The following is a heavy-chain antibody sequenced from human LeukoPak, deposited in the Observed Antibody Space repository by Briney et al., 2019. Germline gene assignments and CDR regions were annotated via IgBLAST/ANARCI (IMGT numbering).Heavy chain of an antibody. J-gene: IGHJ3*02. D-gene: IGHD5-24*01. CDR2: IYYSGST. Sequence: SETLSLTCTVSGGSISSSSYYWGWIRQPPGTGLEWIGSIYYSGSTYYNPSLKSRVTISVDTSKNQFSLKLSSVTAADTAVYYCAREIRRGNDAFDIWGQGTMVTVSS. CDR1: GGSISSSSYY. CDR3: AREIRRGNDAFDI. V-gene: IGHV4-39*02.